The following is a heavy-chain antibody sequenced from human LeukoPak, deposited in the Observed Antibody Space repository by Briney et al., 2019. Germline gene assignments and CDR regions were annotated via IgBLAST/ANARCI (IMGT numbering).Heavy chain of an antibody. J-gene: IGHJ5*02. Sequence: GGSLRLSXAASGFTFSSYSMSWVRQAPGKGLEWVSYISSSSSTIYYADSVKGRFTISGDNAKNSLYLQMNSLRAEDTAVYYCARDWYCSGGSCYSRDWFDPWGQGTLVTVSS. CDR3: ARDWYCSGGSCYSRDWFDP. CDR1: GFTFSSYS. CDR2: ISSSSSTI. D-gene: IGHD2-15*01. V-gene: IGHV3-48*01.